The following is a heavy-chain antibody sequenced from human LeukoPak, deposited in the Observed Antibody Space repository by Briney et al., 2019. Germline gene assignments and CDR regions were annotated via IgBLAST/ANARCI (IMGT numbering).Heavy chain of an antibody. CDR1: GFTVSSNF. V-gene: IGHV3-66*01. CDR3: ARMYSSSWYYFDY. CDR2: IYSGGRT. Sequence: HPGGSLRLSCAASGFTVSSNFMSWVRQAPGKGLEWVSVIYSGGRTYYTDSVKGRFTISRDNSKNTLFLQMNSLKAEDTAVYYCARMYSSSWYYFDYWGQGTLATVSS. J-gene: IGHJ4*02. D-gene: IGHD6-13*01.